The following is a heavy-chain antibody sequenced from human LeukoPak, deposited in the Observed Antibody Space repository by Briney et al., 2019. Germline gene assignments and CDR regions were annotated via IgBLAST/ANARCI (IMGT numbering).Heavy chain of an antibody. D-gene: IGHD3-10*01. CDR1: GGSFSGCY. CDR3: ARHPALWFGEPLDY. J-gene: IGHJ4*02. V-gene: IGHV4-34*01. CDR2: INHSGST. Sequence: SETLSLTCAVYGGSFSGCYWSWIRQPPGKGLEWIGEINHSGSTNYNPSLKSRVTISVDTSKNQFSLKLSSVTAADTAVYYCARHPALWFGEPLDYWGQGTLVTVSS.